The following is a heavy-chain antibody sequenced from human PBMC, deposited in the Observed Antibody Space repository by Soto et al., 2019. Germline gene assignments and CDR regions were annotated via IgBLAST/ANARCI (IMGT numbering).Heavy chain of an antibody. D-gene: IGHD3-10*01. V-gene: IGHV3-30*18. CDR1: GFTFSSYG. CDR3: AQTRRLWFGAA. Sequence: GGSLRLSCAASGFTFSSYGMHWVRQAPGKGLEWVAVISYDGSNKYYADSVKGRFTISRDNSKNTLYLQMNSLRAEDTAVYYCAQTRRLWFGAAWGQGTLVTVSS. J-gene: IGHJ5*02. CDR2: ISYDGSNK.